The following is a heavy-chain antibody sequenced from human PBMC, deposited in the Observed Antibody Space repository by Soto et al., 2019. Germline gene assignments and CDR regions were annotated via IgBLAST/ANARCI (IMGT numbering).Heavy chain of an antibody. Sequence: PSATLALTCTFSGGSISSSSYSWGWIRQPPGKGLEWIGSIYYSGSTYYNPSLKSRVTISVDTSKDRFSLNLSSVTAADTAIYYCATVPHAYGTNWIDSWGQGTLVTVSS. J-gene: IGHJ5*01. D-gene: IGHD1-7*01. V-gene: IGHV4-39*02. CDR2: IYYSGST. CDR3: ATVPHAYGTNWIDS. CDR1: GGSISSSSYS.